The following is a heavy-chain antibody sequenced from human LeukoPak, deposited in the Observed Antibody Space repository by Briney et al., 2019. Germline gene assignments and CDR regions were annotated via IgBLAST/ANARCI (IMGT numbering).Heavy chain of an antibody. CDR2: IYYSGST. CDR3: ARLQYYYDSNGYYSLYYFDH. V-gene: IGHV4-39*01. CDR1: GDSISSSSYY. D-gene: IGHD3-22*01. J-gene: IGHJ4*02. Sequence: SETLSLTCTVSGDSISSSSYYWGWIRQPPGKGLEWIGNIYYSGSTYYNPSLRSRLTISLDTSKNQFSLTLSSVTAADTAVYYCARLQYYYDSNGYYSLYYFDHWGQGTVVTVSS.